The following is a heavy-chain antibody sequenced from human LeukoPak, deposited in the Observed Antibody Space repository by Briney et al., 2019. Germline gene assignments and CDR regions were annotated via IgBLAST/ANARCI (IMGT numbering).Heavy chain of an antibody. CDR2: ISAYNGNT. V-gene: IGHV1-18*01. J-gene: IGHJ4*02. CDR3: ARDEGIVPTQSDY. Sequence: ASVKVSFTASGYTFTSYGITWVRQAPGQGLEWMVWISAYNGNTKYVQKFQGRVTMTTDTSTNTAYMELRSLRSDDTAVYYCARDEGIVPTQSDYWGQGTLVTVSS. CDR1: GYTFTSYG. D-gene: IGHD2/OR15-2a*01.